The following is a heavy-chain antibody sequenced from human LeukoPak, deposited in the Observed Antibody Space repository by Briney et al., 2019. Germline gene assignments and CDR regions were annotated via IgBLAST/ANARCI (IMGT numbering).Heavy chain of an antibody. V-gene: IGHV3-7*03. D-gene: IGHD3-9*01. Sequence: PGGSLRLSCAASGFTFSSYWMSWVRQAPGKGLEWVANIKQDGSEKYYVDSVKGRFTISRDNSKNTLYLQMNSLRAEDTAVYYCAKDLYYDILTGPSDYWGQGTLVTVSS. J-gene: IGHJ4*02. CDR2: IKQDGSEK. CDR3: AKDLYYDILTGPSDY. CDR1: GFTFSSYW.